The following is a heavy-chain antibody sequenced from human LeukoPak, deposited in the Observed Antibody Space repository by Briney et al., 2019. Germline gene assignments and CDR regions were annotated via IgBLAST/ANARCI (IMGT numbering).Heavy chain of an antibody. J-gene: IGHJ3*02. CDR1: GGSITSYY. D-gene: IGHD3-10*01. CDR3: ATAYYYGQLGDFDI. Sequence: SETLSLTCTVSGGSITSYYWSWIRQPPGKGLEWIGYIYYTGSTNYNPSLKSRVTISVDTSKNQFSLKLGSVTAADMAVYYCATAYYYGQLGDFDIWGQGTMVTVSS. V-gene: IGHV4-59*01. CDR2: IYYTGST.